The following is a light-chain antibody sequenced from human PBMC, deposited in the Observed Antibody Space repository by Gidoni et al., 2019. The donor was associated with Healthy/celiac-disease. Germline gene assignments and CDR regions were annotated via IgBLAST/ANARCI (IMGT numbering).Light chain of an antibody. CDR1: QSPLHSNGSNY. CDR2: LGS. J-gene: IGKJ4*01. Sequence: DIVMTQSPLSLPVTPGAPASVSCRYSQSPLHSNGSNYLDGYLQKQGQSPQLLIYLGSNRASGVPDRFRSSGASTEDTLKISRGQPDDGFVYYYIQALQTPRVTFIGXTKVEIK. V-gene: IGKV2-28*01. CDR3: IQALQTPRVT.